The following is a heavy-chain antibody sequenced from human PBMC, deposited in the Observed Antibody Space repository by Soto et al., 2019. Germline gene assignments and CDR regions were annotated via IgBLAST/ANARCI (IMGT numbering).Heavy chain of an antibody. CDR2: INHSGST. J-gene: IGHJ6*02. V-gene: IGHV4-34*01. Sequence: SETLSLTCAVYGGSFSGYYWSWSRQPPGKGLEWIGEINHSGSTNYNPSLKSRVTISVDTSKNQFSLKLSSVTAADTAVYYCARVNWNLGYYGMDVWGQGTTVAVCS. CDR3: ARVNWNLGYYGMDV. D-gene: IGHD1-7*01. CDR1: GGSFSGYY.